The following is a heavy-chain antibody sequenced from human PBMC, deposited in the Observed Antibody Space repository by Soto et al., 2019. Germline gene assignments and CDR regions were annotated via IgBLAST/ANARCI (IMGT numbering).Heavy chain of an antibody. D-gene: IGHD4-17*01. V-gene: IGHV3-11*06. CDR2: ISSSSSST. CDR3: ARDRGRGSIFRGDYGVDD. J-gene: IGHJ4*01. Sequence: GGSLRLSCAASGFIFRDFYMSWIRQVPGKGLEWLSKISSSSSSTDYADSVKGRFTISRDNAKNSLYLQMSSLRAEDTAVYYCARDRGRGSIFRGDYGVDDWGQGTPVTVSS. CDR1: GFIFRDFY.